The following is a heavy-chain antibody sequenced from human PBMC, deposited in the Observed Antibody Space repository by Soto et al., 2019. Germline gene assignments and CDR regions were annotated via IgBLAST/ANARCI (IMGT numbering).Heavy chain of an antibody. J-gene: IGHJ5*02. Sequence: QVQLVQSGAEVKKPGSSVKVSCKASGGTFSSYAISWVRQAPGQGLEWMGEIIPMFGTANYAQNFQGRVTITADESXSXXYMELSSLRSEDTAVYYCARDRGPSSGYYPYWFDPWGQGTLVTVSS. CDR2: IIPMFGTA. V-gene: IGHV1-69*12. CDR3: ARDRGPSSGYYPYWFDP. D-gene: IGHD3-22*01. CDR1: GGTFSSYA.